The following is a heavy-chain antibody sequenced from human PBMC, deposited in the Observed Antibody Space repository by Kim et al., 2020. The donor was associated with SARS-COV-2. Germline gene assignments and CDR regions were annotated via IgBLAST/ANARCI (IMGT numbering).Heavy chain of an antibody. CDR3: VRGAYFYGSGTYYKEGFDP. Sequence: GGSLRLSCAASAFTFSSYAMNWVRQAPGKGLEWVSSISATSSYIYYADSVKGRFTISRDNAQNSLYLQLNSLRAEDTAVYYCVRGAYFYGSGTYYKEGFDPWGQGTLVTVSS. J-gene: IGHJ5*02. D-gene: IGHD3-10*01. CDR1: AFTFSSYA. CDR2: ISATSSYI. V-gene: IGHV3-21*01.